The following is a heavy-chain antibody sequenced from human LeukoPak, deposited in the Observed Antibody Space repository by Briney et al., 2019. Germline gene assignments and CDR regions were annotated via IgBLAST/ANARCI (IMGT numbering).Heavy chain of an antibody. Sequence: PGGSLRLSCATSGFTFSSYEMNWVRQAPGKGLEWVAVIWYDGSNKYYADSVKGRFTISRDNSKNALYLQMNSLRAEDTAVYYCAREYRYSGSYSPPDDAFDIWGQGTMVTVSS. J-gene: IGHJ3*02. CDR2: IWYDGSNK. CDR1: GFTFSSYE. CDR3: AREYRYSGSYSPPDDAFDI. V-gene: IGHV3-33*08. D-gene: IGHD1-26*01.